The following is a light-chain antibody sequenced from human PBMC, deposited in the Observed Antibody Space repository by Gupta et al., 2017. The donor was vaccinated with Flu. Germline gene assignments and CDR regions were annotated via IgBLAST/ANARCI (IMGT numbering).Light chain of an antibody. CDR1: NLGDKY. Sequence: SYELPPPPSASVSPGQTATITCSGVNLGDKYIYWYRLRPGQSPMLFIYNDNKRPSGIPARLSGSNAGTTATMTIGGTQHIDEADYYCQAWDSGTYIFGAGTKVIVL. V-gene: IGLV3-1*01. CDR2: NDN. J-gene: IGLJ1*01. CDR3: QAWDSGTYI.